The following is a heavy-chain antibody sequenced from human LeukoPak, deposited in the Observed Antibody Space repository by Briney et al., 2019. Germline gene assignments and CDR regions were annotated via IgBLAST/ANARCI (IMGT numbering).Heavy chain of an antibody. Sequence: KASETLSLTCTVSGGSISSYYWSWIRQPPGKGLEWIGYIYYSGSTNYNPSLKSRVTISVDTSKNQFSLKLSSVTAADTAVYYCARVRRSSWYSSAFDIWGQGTMVTVSS. CDR1: GGSISSYY. V-gene: IGHV4-59*12. D-gene: IGHD6-13*01. CDR3: ARVRRSSWYSSAFDI. J-gene: IGHJ3*02. CDR2: IYYSGST.